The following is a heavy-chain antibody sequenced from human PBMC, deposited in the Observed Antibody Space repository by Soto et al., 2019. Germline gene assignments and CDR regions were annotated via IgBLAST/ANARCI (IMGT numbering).Heavy chain of an antibody. J-gene: IGHJ6*02. CDR2: ISSSSSYI. CDR1: GFTFSSYS. D-gene: IGHD2-8*01. Sequence: GGSLRLSCAASGFTFSSYSMNWVRQAPGKGLEWVSSISSSSSYIYYADSVKGRFTISRDNAKNSLYLQMNSLRAEDTAVYYCAGGIRYCTNGVCYFYGMDVWGQGTTVTVSS. CDR3: AGGIRYCTNGVCYFYGMDV. V-gene: IGHV3-21*01.